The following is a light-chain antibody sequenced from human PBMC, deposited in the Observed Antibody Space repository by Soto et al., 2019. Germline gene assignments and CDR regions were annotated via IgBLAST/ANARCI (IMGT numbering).Light chain of an antibody. CDR3: CSYAGTYSPV. CDR2: DVS. CDR1: SSDVGAYNF. V-gene: IGLV2-11*01. Sequence: LTQPPSVSGSPGQSVTISCTGTSSDVGAYNFVSWYQQHPGKAPKLIIFDVSARPSGVPDRFSGSKSGNTASLTISGLQADDEADYYCCSYAGTYSPVLGGGTKLTVL. J-gene: IGLJ2*01.